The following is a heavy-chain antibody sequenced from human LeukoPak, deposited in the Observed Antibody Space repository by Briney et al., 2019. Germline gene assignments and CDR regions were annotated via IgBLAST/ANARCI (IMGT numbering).Heavy chain of an antibody. D-gene: IGHD3-10*01. CDR2: INHSGST. CDR3: ARGLPYSSGNIYYYMDV. Sequence: LETLSLTCAVYGGSFSGYYWSWIRQPPGKGLEWIGEINHSGSTNYNPSLKSRVTISVDTSKNQFSLKLSSVTAADTAVYYCARGLPYSSGNIYYYMDVWGKGTTVTVSS. J-gene: IGHJ6*03. CDR1: GGSFSGYY. V-gene: IGHV4-34*01.